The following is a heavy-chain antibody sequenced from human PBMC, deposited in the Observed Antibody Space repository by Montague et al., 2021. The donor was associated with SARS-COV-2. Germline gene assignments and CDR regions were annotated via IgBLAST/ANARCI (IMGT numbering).Heavy chain of an antibody. V-gene: IGHV6-1*01. CDR2: TYYRSKWYN. J-gene: IGHJ6*02. D-gene: IGHD1-1*01. CDR3: TSGREGNYNVMDV. CDR1: GDSVGSKRAT. Sequence: CAISGDSVGSKRATWNWVRQSPSRDLEWLVRTYYRSKWYNDYAVSVRGRVTINPDTSKNQFSLQLNSVTPEDTAIYYCTSGREGNYNVMDVWGQGTTVTVSS.